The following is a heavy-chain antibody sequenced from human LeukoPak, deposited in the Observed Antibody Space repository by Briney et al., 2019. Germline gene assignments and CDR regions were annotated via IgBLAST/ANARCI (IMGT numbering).Heavy chain of an antibody. D-gene: IGHD4-23*01. CDR1: GFTFRSYG. CDR3: AKLGHGGY. V-gene: IGHV3-30*18. J-gene: IGHJ4*02. CDR2: ISYDGSNK. Sequence: GGSLRLSCAASGFTFRSYGMHWVRQAPGKGLEWVAVISYDGSNKYYADSVKGRFTISRDNSKNTLYLQMNSLRAEDTAVYYCAKLGHGGYWGQGTLVTVSS.